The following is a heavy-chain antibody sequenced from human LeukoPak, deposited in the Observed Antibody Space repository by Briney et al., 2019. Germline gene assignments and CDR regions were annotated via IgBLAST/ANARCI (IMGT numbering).Heavy chain of an antibody. J-gene: IGHJ4*02. Sequence: KTSETLSLTCTVPGGSISSYYWSWIRQPPGKGLEWIGYIYYSGSTNYNPSLKSRVTISVDTSKNQFSLKLSSVTAADTAVYYCARDRIDYGAGFDYWGQGTLVTVSS. V-gene: IGHV4-59*01. CDR2: IYYSGST. CDR3: ARDRIDYGAGFDY. D-gene: IGHD4-17*01. CDR1: GGSISSYY.